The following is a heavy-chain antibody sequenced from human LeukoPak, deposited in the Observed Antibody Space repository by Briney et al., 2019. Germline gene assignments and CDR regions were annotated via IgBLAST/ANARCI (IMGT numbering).Heavy chain of an antibody. CDR2: ISSSSSPR. J-gene: IGHJ5*02. Sequence: GGSLRLSCVASGFTFSDYSMNWVRQAPGKGLEWVSYISSSSSPRYYADSVKGRFSISRDNAKNSLYLQMRSLRAEDTAVYYCAREWESRGGDRFDPWGQGTLVTVSS. CDR3: AREWESRGGDRFDP. D-gene: IGHD1-26*01. V-gene: IGHV3-48*01. CDR1: GFTFSDYS.